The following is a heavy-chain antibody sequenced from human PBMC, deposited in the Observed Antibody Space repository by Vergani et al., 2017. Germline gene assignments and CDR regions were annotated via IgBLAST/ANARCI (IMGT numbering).Heavy chain of an antibody. CDR1: GFTFSDYY. CDR3: ARAPGYSSSWFDYYYYYGMDV. V-gene: IGHV3-11*01. D-gene: IGHD6-13*01. J-gene: IGHJ6*02. CDR2: ISSSGSTI. Sequence: QVQLVESGGGLVKPGGSLRLSCAASGFTFSDYYMSWIRQAPGKGLAWVSYISSSGSTIYYADSVKGRFTISRDNAKNSLYLQMNSLRAEDTAVYYCARAPGYSSSWFDYYYYYGMDVWGQGTTVTVSS.